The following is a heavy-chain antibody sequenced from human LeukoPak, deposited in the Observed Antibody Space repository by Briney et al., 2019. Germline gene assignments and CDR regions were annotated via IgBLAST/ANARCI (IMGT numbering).Heavy chain of an antibody. Sequence: PGGSLRLSCAAFGITFDDYAMHWVRQAPGRGLEWVSLISGDGSRTYYADSVKGRFTVSRDNSKNSLHLQMNSLRSEDTALYYCAKDTLPFDSRGYQLDYWGQGTLVTVSS. V-gene: IGHV3-43*02. D-gene: IGHD3-22*01. J-gene: IGHJ4*02. CDR2: ISGDGSRT. CDR1: GITFDDYA. CDR3: AKDTLPFDSRGYQLDY.